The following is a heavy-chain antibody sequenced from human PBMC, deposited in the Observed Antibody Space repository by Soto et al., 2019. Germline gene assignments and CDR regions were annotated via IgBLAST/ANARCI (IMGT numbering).Heavy chain of an antibody. CDR3: ARRRHPLGHGSGSYGY. CDR1: GGPFSGYY. CDR2: INHSGST. J-gene: IGHJ4*02. Sequence: QVQLQQWGAGLLKPSETLSLTCAVYGGPFSGYYWSWIRQPPGKGLEWIGEINHSGSTNYNPSLKSRVTISVDTSKNQFSLKLSSVTAADTAVYYCARRRHPLGHGSGSYGYWGQGTLVTVSS. D-gene: IGHD3-10*01. V-gene: IGHV4-34*01.